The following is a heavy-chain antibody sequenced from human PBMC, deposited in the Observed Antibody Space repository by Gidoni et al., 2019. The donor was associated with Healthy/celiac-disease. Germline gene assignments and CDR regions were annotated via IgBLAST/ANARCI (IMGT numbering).Heavy chain of an antibody. Sequence: QVQLQESGPGLVKPSQTLSLTCTVSGGSISSGGYYWSWIRQHPGKGLEWMGYIDYSGSTYYNPSLKSRVTISVDTSKSQFSLKLSSVTAADTAVYCCAKVCRSSPGALDYWGQGTLVTVSS. J-gene: IGHJ4*02. CDR3: AKVCRSSPGALDY. CDR1: GGSISSGGYY. D-gene: IGHD6-6*01. V-gene: IGHV4-31*03. CDR2: IDYSGST.